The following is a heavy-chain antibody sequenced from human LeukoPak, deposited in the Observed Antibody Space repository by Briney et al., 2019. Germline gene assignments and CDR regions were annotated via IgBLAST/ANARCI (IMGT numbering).Heavy chain of an antibody. Sequence: KSSETLSLTCAVSGGSISSGGYSWSWIRQPPGKGLEWIGYIYHSGSTYYNPSLKSRVTISVDRSKNQFSLKLSSVTAADTAVYYCARASRISWFDPWDQGTLVTVSS. D-gene: IGHD2-15*01. J-gene: IGHJ5*02. CDR2: IYHSGST. CDR3: ARASRISWFDP. CDR1: GGSISSGGYS. V-gene: IGHV4-30-2*01.